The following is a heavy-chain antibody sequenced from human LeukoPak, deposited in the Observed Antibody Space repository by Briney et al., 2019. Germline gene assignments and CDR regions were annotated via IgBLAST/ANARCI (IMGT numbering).Heavy chain of an antibody. Sequence: PGGSLRLSCAASGFTFSILDMSWVRQAPGKGLEWVSAISGSGGDTFYADSVKGRFTISRDNSKNTLYLQMNNLRAEDTAVYYCAKQGVEPGAVKYFDHWGQGTLVTVSS. CDR2: ISGSGGDT. CDR3: AKQGVEPGAVKYFDH. J-gene: IGHJ4*02. CDR1: GFTFSILD. V-gene: IGHV3-23*01. D-gene: IGHD2-2*01.